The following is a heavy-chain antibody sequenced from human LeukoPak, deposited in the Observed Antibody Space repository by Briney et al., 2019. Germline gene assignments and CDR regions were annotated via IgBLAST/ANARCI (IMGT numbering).Heavy chain of an antibody. CDR2: ISYDGSNK. Sequence: GGSLRLSCAASGFTFSSYAMHWVRQAPGKGLEWVAVISYDGSNKYYADSVKGRFTISRDNSKNTLFLQMNSLRADDTAIYYCAKRDFWGQGTLVTVSS. J-gene: IGHJ4*02. CDR1: GFTFSSYA. V-gene: IGHV3-30*04. CDR3: AKRDF.